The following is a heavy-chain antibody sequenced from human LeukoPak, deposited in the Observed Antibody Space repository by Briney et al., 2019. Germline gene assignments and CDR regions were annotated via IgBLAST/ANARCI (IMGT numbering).Heavy chain of an antibody. V-gene: IGHV3-30*03. Sequence: PGRSLRLSCAASGFTFSSYGMHWVRQAPGKGLEWVAVISYDGSNKYYADSVKGRFTISRDNSKNTLYLQMNSLRAEDTAVYYCATITVSDFDYWGQGTLVIVSS. J-gene: IGHJ4*02. CDR3: ATITVSDFDY. D-gene: IGHD5/OR15-5a*01. CDR2: ISYDGSNK. CDR1: GFTFSSYG.